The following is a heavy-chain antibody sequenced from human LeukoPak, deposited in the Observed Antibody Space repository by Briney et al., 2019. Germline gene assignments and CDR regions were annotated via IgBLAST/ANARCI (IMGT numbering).Heavy chain of an antibody. CDR1: GGSISSGSYY. Sequence: PSETLSLTCTVSGGSISSGSYYWSWIRQPAGKGLEWIGRIYTSGSTNYNPSLKSRVTISVDTSKNQFSLKLSSVTAADTAVYYCAREIEYSYGYLTYYYYYMDVWGKGTTVTISS. D-gene: IGHD5-18*01. CDR3: AREIEYSYGYLTYYYYYMDV. V-gene: IGHV4-61*02. J-gene: IGHJ6*03. CDR2: IYTSGST.